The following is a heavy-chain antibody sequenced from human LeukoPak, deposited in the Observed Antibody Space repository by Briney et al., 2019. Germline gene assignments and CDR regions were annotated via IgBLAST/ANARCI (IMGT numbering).Heavy chain of an antibody. CDR2: IYSGGGT. J-gene: IGHJ3*02. Sequence: QPGGSLRLSCAASGFSVSSNYMSWVRQAPGKGLKWVSVIYSGGGTYYADAVKGRFTISRDNSKNTLYLQMNSLRAEDTAVYYCAREKYYYDSSGSKVYAFDIWGQGTMVTVSS. CDR3: AREKYYYDSSGSKVYAFDI. D-gene: IGHD3-22*01. CDR1: GFSVSSNY. V-gene: IGHV3-53*01.